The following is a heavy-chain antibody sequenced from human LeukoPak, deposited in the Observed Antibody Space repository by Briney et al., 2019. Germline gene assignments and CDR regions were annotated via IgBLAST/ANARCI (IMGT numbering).Heavy chain of an antibody. CDR3: AKDVGKWESLHFFDY. J-gene: IGHJ4*02. Sequence: GGSLRLSCSTSGFTFSTNAMSWVRQAPGKGLEWISGISGSGASTYYADSVTGRFTISRDNSRNTLYLQMNSLRGDDTAVYYCAKDVGKWESLHFFDYWGQGTLVTVSS. D-gene: IGHD1-26*01. CDR1: GFTFSTNA. V-gene: IGHV3-23*01. CDR2: ISGSGAST.